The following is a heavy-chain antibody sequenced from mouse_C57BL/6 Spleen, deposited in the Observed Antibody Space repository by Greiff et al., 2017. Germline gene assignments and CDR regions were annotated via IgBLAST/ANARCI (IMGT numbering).Heavy chain of an antibody. CDR3: AREGHYFDD. D-gene: IGHD3-3*01. Sequence: EVQLQQSGPELVKPGASVKISCKASGYTFTDYYMNWVKQSHGKSLEWIGDINPNNGGTSYNQKFKGKATLTVDKSSSTAYMELRSLTSEDSAVYYCAREGHYFDDWGQGTTLTVSS. J-gene: IGHJ2*01. CDR2: INPNNGGT. V-gene: IGHV1-26*01. CDR1: GYTFTDYY.